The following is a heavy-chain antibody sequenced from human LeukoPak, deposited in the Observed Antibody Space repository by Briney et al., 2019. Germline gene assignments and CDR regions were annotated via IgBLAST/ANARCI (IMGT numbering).Heavy chain of an antibody. D-gene: IGHD1-26*01. Sequence: GESLKISCKGSGYAFTTYWIAWVRQMSGKGLEWMGIIYPDDSDTRYSPSFEGQVTISVDKSITTAYLQWSSLRASDTAMYYCARGSGSYYDKFFYGMDVWGQGTTVIVSS. CDR3: ARGSGSYYDKFFYGMDV. J-gene: IGHJ6*02. V-gene: IGHV5-51*01. CDR2: IYPDDSDT. CDR1: GYAFTTYW.